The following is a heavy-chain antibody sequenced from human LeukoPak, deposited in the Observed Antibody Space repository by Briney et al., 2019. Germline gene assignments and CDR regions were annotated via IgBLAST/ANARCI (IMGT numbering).Heavy chain of an antibody. Sequence: SQTLSLTCAISGDIVSSNSVTWNWIRQSPSRGLEWLGRTYYRSTWYNDYAVSVRGRITVNPDTSKNQFSLHLNSVTPEDTAVYYCAGRLTQYDCFDPWGQGILVTVSS. CDR3: AGRLTQYDCFDP. CDR1: GDIVSSNSVT. CDR2: TYYRSTWYN. V-gene: IGHV6-1*01. J-gene: IGHJ5*02. D-gene: IGHD2-2*01.